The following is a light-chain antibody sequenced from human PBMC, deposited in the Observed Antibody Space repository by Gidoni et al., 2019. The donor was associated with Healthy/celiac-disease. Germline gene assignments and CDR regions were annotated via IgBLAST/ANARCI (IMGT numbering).Light chain of an antibody. V-gene: IGKV2-28*01. CDR3: MQALQTPYT. CDR1: QSLLHSNGYTY. J-gene: IGKJ2*01. CDR2: LGS. Sequence: IVMTQSPPSLPVTPGEPASISCSSSQSLLHSNGYTYLDWYLQKPGQSPQLLIYLGSNRASGVPDRFSGSGSGTDFTLKISRVEAEDVGVYYCMQALQTPYTFGQGTKLEIK.